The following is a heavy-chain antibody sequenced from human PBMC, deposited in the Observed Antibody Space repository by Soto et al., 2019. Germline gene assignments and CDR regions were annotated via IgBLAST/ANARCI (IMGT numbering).Heavy chain of an antibody. J-gene: IGHJ3*02. Sequence: EVQLVESGGGLVQPGGSLRLSCEASGFSFRSNWMTWVRQAPGKGLEWVANINKDETRKYYLDSVRGRFTISRDNVQDSRYLQINSLRAEDTALYYCARDVSPGSSSLSLDAFDIWGQGKMVTVSS. CDR3: ARDVSPGSSSLSLDAFDI. CDR2: INKDETRK. CDR1: GFSFRSNW. D-gene: IGHD6-13*01. V-gene: IGHV3-7*05.